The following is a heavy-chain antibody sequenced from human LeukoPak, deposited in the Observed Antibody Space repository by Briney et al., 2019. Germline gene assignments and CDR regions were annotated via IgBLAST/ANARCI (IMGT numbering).Heavy chain of an antibody. V-gene: IGHV1-8*03. CDR3: ASIPDGGYYDSSI. Sequence: VASVKVSRKASGYTFTSYDINWVRQATGQGLEWMGWMNPNSGNTGYAQKFQGRVTITRNTSISTAYMELSSLRSEDTAVYYCASIPDGGYYDSSIWGQGTLVTVSS. CDR1: GYTFTSYD. D-gene: IGHD3-22*01. J-gene: IGHJ4*02. CDR2: MNPNSGNT.